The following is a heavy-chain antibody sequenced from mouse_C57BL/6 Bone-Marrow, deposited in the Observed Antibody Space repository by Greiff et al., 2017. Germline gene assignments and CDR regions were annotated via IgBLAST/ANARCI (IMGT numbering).Heavy chain of an antibody. CDR1: GFTFSDAW. Sequence: EVMLVESGGGLVQPGGSMKLSCAASGFTFSDAWMDWVRQSPEKGLEWVAEIRNKANNHATYYAESVKGRFTISRDDSKSSVYLQMNSLRAEDTGIYYCTAITTVVATGEYAMDYWGQGTSVTVAS. J-gene: IGHJ4*01. CDR3: TAITTVVATGEYAMDY. V-gene: IGHV6-6*01. D-gene: IGHD1-1*01. CDR2: IRNKANNHAT.